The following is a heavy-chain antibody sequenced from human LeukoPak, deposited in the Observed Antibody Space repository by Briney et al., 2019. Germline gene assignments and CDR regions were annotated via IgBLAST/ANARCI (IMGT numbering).Heavy chain of an antibody. CDR1: GFTFSSYS. D-gene: IGHD1-26*01. Sequence: GGSLRLSCAASGFTFSSYSMAWVRQTPGKGLEWVSSIRGSGGSTYYADSVKGRFTISRDNSKNTLYLQMNSLRAEDTAVYYCAKGNPGIVGARDPFDIWGQGTMVTVSS. CDR3: AKGNPGIVGARDPFDI. CDR2: IRGSGGST. J-gene: IGHJ3*02. V-gene: IGHV3-23*01.